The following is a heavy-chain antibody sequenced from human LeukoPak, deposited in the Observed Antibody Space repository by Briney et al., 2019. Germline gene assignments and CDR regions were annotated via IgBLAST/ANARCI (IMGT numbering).Heavy chain of an antibody. V-gene: IGHV4-4*07. J-gene: IGHJ4*02. Sequence: SETLSLTCSVSVGFTTYDYWNWIRQPAGKAPEWIGRIHTTGSTNYNPSLKSRLTMTLDKSKKQFSLKVTSMTAADTTLYYCARGGGNRHFDSWGQGILVTVSS. CDR3: ARGGGNRHFDS. CDR1: VGFTTYDY. CDR2: IHTTGST. D-gene: IGHD2-15*01.